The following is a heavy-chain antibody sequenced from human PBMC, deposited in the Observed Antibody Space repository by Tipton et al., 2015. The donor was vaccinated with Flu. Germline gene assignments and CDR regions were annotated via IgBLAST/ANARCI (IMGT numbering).Heavy chain of an antibody. CDR1: GGSFSGYY. CDR2: INHSGST. D-gene: IGHD2-21*01. CDR3: ARGPYSTPDDY. J-gene: IGHJ4*02. Sequence: TLSLTCAVYGGSFSGYYWSWIRQPPGKGLEWIGKINHSGSTNYNPSLKSRVTISVDTSKNQFSLKLSSVTAADTAVYYCARGPYSTPDDYWGQGTLVTVSS. V-gene: IGHV4-34*01.